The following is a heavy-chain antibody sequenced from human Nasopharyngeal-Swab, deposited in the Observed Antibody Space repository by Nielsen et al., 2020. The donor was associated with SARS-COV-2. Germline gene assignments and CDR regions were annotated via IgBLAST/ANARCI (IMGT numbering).Heavy chain of an antibody. CDR2: IHHSGRF. CDR1: GGSTSSDYW. V-gene: IGHV4-4*02. CDR3: ARGDYGGRPPLI. D-gene: IGHD4-23*01. J-gene: IGHJ3*02. Sequence: SETLSLTCAVSGGSTSSDYWWTWVRQPPGRGLEWIGEIHHSGRFNYNPSLKSRVTIVVDKSKNQFSLNLNSVTAADTAVYYCARGDYGGRPPLIWGQGTMVTVSS.